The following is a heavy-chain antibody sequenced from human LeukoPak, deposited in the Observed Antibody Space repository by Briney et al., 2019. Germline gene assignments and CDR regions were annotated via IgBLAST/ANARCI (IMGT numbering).Heavy chain of an antibody. V-gene: IGHV1-69*13. CDR2: IIPIFGTA. CDR3: ARGPIDYGDLDNWFDP. J-gene: IGHJ5*02. D-gene: IGHD4-17*01. CDR1: GGTFSSYA. Sequence: SVKVSCKASGGTFSSYAISWVRQAPGQGLEWMGGIIPIFGTANYAQKFQGRVTITADESTSTAYMELSSPRSEDTAVYYCARGPIDYGDLDNWFDPWGQGTLVTVSS.